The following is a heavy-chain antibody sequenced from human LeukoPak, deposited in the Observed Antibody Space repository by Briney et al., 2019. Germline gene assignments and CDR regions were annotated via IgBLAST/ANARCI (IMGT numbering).Heavy chain of an antibody. D-gene: IGHD1-26*01. Sequence: ASVKVPCKTSGYTFSMNVIHWMCQAPGQRLEWMGWINTGTGKTKYSQKFQGRLSITRDTSANTTSMELSSLRSEDTAVFYCARDKRSSPYYLFDYWGQGTLVTVSS. CDR2: INTGTGKT. J-gene: IGHJ4*02. V-gene: IGHV1-3*04. CDR1: GYTFSMNV. CDR3: ARDKRSSPYYLFDY.